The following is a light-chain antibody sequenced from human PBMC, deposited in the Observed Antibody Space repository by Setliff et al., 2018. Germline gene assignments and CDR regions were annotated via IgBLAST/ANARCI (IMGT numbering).Light chain of an antibody. CDR1: SSDVGGYKY. V-gene: IGLV2-14*01. J-gene: IGLJ1*01. CDR3: SSYTSLSTRV. Sequence: QSVLTQPASVSGSPGQSITISCTGTSSDVGGYKYVSWYQQLPGKAPKLIIFEVSNRPSGIPNRFSGSKSGNTASLSISGLQAEDEADYYCSSYTSLSTRVFGTGTKGTV. CDR2: EVS.